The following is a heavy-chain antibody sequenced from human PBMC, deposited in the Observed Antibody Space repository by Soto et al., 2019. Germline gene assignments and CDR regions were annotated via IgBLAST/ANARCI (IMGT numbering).Heavy chain of an antibody. Sequence: SETLSLTCTFSGGSISSGGYYLSWIRQHPGKGLEWIGYIYYSGSTYYNPSLKSRVTISVDTSKNQFSLKLSSVTAADTAVYYCARVQVDTAMVLETKYYYYGMDVWGQGTTVTVSS. CDR3: ARVQVDTAMVLETKYYYYGMDV. CDR1: GGSISSGGYY. D-gene: IGHD5-18*01. J-gene: IGHJ6*02. CDR2: IYYSGST. V-gene: IGHV4-31*03.